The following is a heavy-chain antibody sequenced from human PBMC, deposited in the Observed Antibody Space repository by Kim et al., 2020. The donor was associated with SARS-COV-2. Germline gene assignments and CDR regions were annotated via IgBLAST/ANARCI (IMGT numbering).Heavy chain of an antibody. V-gene: IGHV3-7*01. CDR3: ARGAPLSY. CDR2: IKQDGSEK. Sequence: GGSLRLSCAASGFTFSGYWMSWVRQAPGKGLEWVANIKQDGSEKYYVDSVKDRFTISRDNAKNSLYLQMNSLRAEDTAVYYCARGAPLSYWGQGTLVTVSS. J-gene: IGHJ4*02. CDR1: GFTFSGYW.